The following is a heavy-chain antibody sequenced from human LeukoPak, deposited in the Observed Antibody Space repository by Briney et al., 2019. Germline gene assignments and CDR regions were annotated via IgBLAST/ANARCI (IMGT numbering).Heavy chain of an antibody. CDR2: ISGGSSYI. V-gene: IGHV3-21*01. J-gene: IGHJ5*02. D-gene: IGHD5-24*01. CDR3: SRVDENGYNFA. Sequence: GGSLRLSCAASGFTFDDYDMSWVRQAPGKGLEWVSSISGGSSYIYYADSVKGRFTISRDNAKNSLFLQMNSLRAEDTAVYYCSRVDENGYNFAWGQGTLVTVSS. CDR1: GFTFDDYD.